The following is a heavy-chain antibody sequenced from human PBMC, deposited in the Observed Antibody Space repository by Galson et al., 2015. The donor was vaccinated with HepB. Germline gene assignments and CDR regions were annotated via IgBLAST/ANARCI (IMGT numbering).Heavy chain of an antibody. V-gene: IGHV3-53*01. CDR3: ASPFCIGCNCYPLWY. J-gene: IGHJ4*02. D-gene: IGHD2-15*01. CDR1: GFTVSKTY. Sequence: SLRLSCAVSGFTVSKTYVSWVRQAPGKGLEWLSVIYSGGHAFYADSVQGRFTIPRDTSKNTVYLQMRSLRAEDTAVYYCASPFCIGCNCYPLWYWGQGTLVTVSS. CDR2: IYSGGHA.